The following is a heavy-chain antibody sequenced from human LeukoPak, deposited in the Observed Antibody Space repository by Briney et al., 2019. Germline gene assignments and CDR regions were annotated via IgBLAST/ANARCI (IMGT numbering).Heavy chain of an antibody. Sequence: ASVKVSCKASGYTFTGYYMHWVRQAPGQGLEWMGWINPNSGGTNYAQKFQGRVTMTRDTSISTAYMELSRLRSDDTAVYYSARTRNVEMATTDLAYFDYWGQGTLVTVSS. V-gene: IGHV1-2*02. CDR2: INPNSGGT. CDR1: GYTFTGYY. J-gene: IGHJ4*02. D-gene: IGHD5-24*01. CDR3: ARTRNVEMATTDLAYFDY.